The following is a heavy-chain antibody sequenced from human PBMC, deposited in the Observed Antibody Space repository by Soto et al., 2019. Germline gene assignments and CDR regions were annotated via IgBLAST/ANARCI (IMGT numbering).Heavy chain of an antibody. CDR1: GFTFSDFY. D-gene: IGHD2-21*01. CDR2: ISPKSNYK. V-gene: IGHV3-11*06. Sequence: GGSLRLSCEVSGFTFSDFYMSWIRQSPGKGLEWPSYISPKSNYKQYAESVKGRHTISRDNAKNSLSLQMNSLRVEDTAVYYCVRGGGGGQFDSWGQGTLVTVSS. J-gene: IGHJ4*02. CDR3: VRGGGGGQFDS.